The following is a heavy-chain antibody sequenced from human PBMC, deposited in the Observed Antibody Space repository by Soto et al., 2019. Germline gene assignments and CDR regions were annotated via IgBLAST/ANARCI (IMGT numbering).Heavy chain of an antibody. V-gene: IGHV3-11*05. Sequence: QVQLVESGGGLVKPGGSLRLSCAASGFSFGDSYMSWIRQSAGKGLEWLSYISGGSSYTKYAESVKGRFTISRDNARRSLFLQVNGLRADDTAIYYCAKTRVADSGYYFDHWGQGTMVTVPS. J-gene: IGHJ4*02. CDR1: GFSFGDSY. D-gene: IGHD3-10*01. CDR3: AKTRVADSGYYFDH. CDR2: ISGGSSYT.